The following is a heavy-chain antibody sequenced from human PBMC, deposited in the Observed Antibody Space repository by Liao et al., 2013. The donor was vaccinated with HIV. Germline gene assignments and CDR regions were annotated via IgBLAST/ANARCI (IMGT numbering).Heavy chain of an antibody. V-gene: IGHV4-39*07. Sequence: QVQLQESGPGLVKPSQTLSLTCTVSGGSISSGSYYWSWIRQPPGKGLEWIGEINHSGSTNYNPSLKSRVTISVDTSKNQFSLKLSSVTAADTAVYYCASYDFWSGHTAGWGQGTLVTVSS. CDR1: GGSISSGSYY. D-gene: IGHD3-3*01. CDR2: INHSGST. CDR3: ASYDFWSGHTAG. J-gene: IGHJ4*02.